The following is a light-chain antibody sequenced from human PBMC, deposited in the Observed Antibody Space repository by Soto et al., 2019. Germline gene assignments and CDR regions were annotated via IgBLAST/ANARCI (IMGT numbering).Light chain of an antibody. Sequence: DIQMTQSPSTLSASVGDRVTISCRASETVNVWLAWYQQKPGKAPKLLSYKASSLEAGVPSRFSASGSGTELTLTISSLQPDDFATYSCQQYNSYPYTFGQGTKVEVK. V-gene: IGKV1-5*03. CDR3: QQYNSYPYT. CDR1: ETVNVW. J-gene: IGKJ2*01. CDR2: KAS.